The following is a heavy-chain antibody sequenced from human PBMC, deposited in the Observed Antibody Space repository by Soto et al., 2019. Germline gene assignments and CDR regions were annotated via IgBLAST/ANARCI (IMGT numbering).Heavy chain of an antibody. J-gene: IGHJ5*02. Sequence: SETLSLTCTVSGGSISSYYWSWIRQPPGKGLEWIGYIYYSGSTNYNPSLKSRVTISVDTSKNQFSLKLSSVTAADTAVYYCARERAARLGSNWFDPWGQGNLVTVS. CDR3: ARERAARLGSNWFDP. CDR2: IYYSGST. CDR1: GGSISSYY. V-gene: IGHV4-59*01. D-gene: IGHD6-6*01.